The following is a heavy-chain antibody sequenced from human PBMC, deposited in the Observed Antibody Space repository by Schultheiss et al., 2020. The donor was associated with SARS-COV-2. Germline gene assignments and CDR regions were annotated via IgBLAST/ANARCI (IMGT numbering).Heavy chain of an antibody. J-gene: IGHJ5*02. CDR2: IYGRGTT. Sequence: SQTLSLTCAVYGGSFSGYYWGWIRQPPGKGLEWIGYIYGRGTTNYNPSLKSRVTISADPSKKQISLNLTSVTAADTAVYYCARLQYSSAWYWDGPNWFDPWGQGTLVTVSS. CDR1: GGSFSGYY. V-gene: IGHV4-59*08. CDR3: ARLQYSSAWYWDGPNWFDP. D-gene: IGHD6-19*01.